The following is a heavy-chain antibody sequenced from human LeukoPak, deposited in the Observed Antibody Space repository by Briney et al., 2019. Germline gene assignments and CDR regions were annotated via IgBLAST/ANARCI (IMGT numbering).Heavy chain of an antibody. Sequence: ASVKVSCKASGYTFTSYDINWVRQATGQGREWMGWMNPNSGNTGYAQKFQGRVTMTRNTSISTAYMELSSLRSEDTAVYYCARGHRISPNDYGDYVDWGQGTLVTVSS. CDR1: GYTFTSYD. D-gene: IGHD4-17*01. V-gene: IGHV1-8*01. CDR2: MNPNSGNT. CDR3: ARGHRISPNDYGDYVD. J-gene: IGHJ4*02.